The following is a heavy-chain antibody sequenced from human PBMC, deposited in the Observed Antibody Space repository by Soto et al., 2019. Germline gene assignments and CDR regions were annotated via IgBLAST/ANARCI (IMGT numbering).Heavy chain of an antibody. J-gene: IGHJ4*02. CDR2: ISSREVTV. CDR3: ARVSASGWHVNGRDYFDS. V-gene: IGHV3-11*01. D-gene: IGHD6-19*01. Sequence: GSLRLSCAASGFTFSNYYMTWIRQAPGKGLECLSYISSREVTVYYADSVKGRFTISRDNTKNSLYLQMTTLRDEDTAVYYCARVSASGWHVNGRDYFDSWGQGTLVTVSS. CDR1: GFTFSNYY.